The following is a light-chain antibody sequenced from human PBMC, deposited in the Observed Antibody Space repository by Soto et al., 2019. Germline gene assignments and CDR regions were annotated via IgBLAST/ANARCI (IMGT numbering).Light chain of an antibody. CDR1: QSISSL. CDR3: QQYYDWPIT. J-gene: IGKJ5*01. Sequence: EIVLTQSPATLSVSPGERATLSCRASQSISSLLAWYQQKPGQAPRLLIYGASTRATGSPARFSGSGSGTDFTLTISSLQSEDFAVYYCQQYYDWPITFGQGTRLDIK. CDR2: GAS. V-gene: IGKV3-15*01.